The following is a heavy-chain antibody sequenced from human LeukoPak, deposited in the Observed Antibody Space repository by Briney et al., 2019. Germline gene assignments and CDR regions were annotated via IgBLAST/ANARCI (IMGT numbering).Heavy chain of an antibody. CDR3: ARLSGYGLHYYYYMDV. J-gene: IGHJ6*03. CDR2: IYYSGST. V-gene: IGHV4-59*01. CDR1: GGSISSYY. D-gene: IGHD5-12*01. Sequence: PSETLSLTCTVSGGSISSYYWSWIRQPPGKGLEWIGYIYYSGSTNYNPSLKSRVTISLDTSGNQFSLKLSSVTAADTAVYYCARLSGYGLHYYYYMDVWGKGTTVTVSS.